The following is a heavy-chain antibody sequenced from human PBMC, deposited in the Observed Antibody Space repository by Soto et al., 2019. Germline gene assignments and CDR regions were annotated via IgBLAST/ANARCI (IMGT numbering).Heavy chain of an antibody. Sequence: QVQLVQSGAEVKKPGSSVKVSCKASGGTFSSYAISWVRQAPGQGLEWMGGIIPIFGTANYAQKFQGRVTITADESTSTAYMELSSLRSEDTAVYYCARDGIAAAGTFYSYGMDVWGQGTTVTVSS. D-gene: IGHD6-13*01. J-gene: IGHJ6*02. CDR3: ARDGIAAAGTFYSYGMDV. CDR2: IIPIFGTA. V-gene: IGHV1-69*01. CDR1: GGTFSSYA.